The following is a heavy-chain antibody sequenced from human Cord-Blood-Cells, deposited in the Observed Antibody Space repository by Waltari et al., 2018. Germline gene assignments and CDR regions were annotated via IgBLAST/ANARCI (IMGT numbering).Heavy chain of an antibody. CDR3: ARHDPLGYCSGGSCHYFDY. CDR1: GGSFSGYY. V-gene: IGHV4-34*01. CDR2: INHGGST. D-gene: IGHD2-15*01. Sequence: QVQLQQWGAGLLKPSETLSLTCAVYGGSFSGYYWSWIRQPPGKGLEWIGEINHGGSTNYNPSLKSRVTISVDTSKNQFSLKLSSVTAADTAVYYCARHDPLGYCSGGSCHYFDYWGQGTLVTVSS. J-gene: IGHJ4*02.